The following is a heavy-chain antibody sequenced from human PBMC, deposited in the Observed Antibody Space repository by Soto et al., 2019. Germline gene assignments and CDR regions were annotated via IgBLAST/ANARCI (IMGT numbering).Heavy chain of an antibody. CDR2: IYYSGST. CDR1: GGSISSSSYY. J-gene: IGHJ4*02. D-gene: IGHD5-12*01. CDR3: ARSNSGYDFPFDY. Sequence: SETLSLTCTVSGGSISSSSYYWGWIRQPPGKGLEWIGSIYYSGSTYYNPSLKSRVTISVDTSKNQFSLKLSSVTAADTAVYYCARSNSGYDFPFDYWGQGTLVTVSS. V-gene: IGHV4-39*01.